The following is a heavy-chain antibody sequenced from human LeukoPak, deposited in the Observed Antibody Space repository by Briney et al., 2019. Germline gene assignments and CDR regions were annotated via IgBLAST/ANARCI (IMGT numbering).Heavy chain of an antibody. J-gene: IGHJ4*02. CDR3: ARGVLVHDYGDY. CDR1: GGSFSVYY. CDR2: INHSGST. D-gene: IGHD1-26*01. Sequence: SETLSLTCAVYGGSFSVYYWSWIRQPPGKGLEWIGEINHSGSTNYNPSLKSRVTISVDTSKNQFSLKLSSVTAADTAVYYCARGVLVHDYGDYWGQGTLVTVSS. V-gene: IGHV4-34*01.